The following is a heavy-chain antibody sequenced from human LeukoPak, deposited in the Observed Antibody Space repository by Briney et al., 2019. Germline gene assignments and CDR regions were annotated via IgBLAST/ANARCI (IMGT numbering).Heavy chain of an antibody. Sequence: PSETLSLTCTVSGGSISSSSYYWGWIRQPPGKGLEWIGSIYYSGSTYYNPSLKSRVTISVDTSKNQFSLKLSSVTAADTAVYYCARLHSSGWPRLDYWGQGTLVTVSS. D-gene: IGHD6-19*01. V-gene: IGHV4-39*07. CDR1: GGSISSSSYY. J-gene: IGHJ4*02. CDR2: IYYSGST. CDR3: ARLHSSGWPRLDY.